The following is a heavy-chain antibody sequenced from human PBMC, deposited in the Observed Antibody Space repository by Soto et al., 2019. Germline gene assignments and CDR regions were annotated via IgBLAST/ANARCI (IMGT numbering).Heavy chain of an antibody. CDR1: GFTVSSNY. J-gene: IGHJ6*02. Sequence: GGSLRLSCAASGFTVSSNYMSWVRQAPGKGLEWVAVISYDGNVKYYADSVKGRFTISRDNSKDTLYLQMNSLRGEDTAVYYCAKTSGGSNYYYYGMDVWGQGTAVTVSS. CDR2: ISYDGNVK. V-gene: IGHV3-30*18. CDR3: AKTSGGSNYYYYGMDV. D-gene: IGHD3-10*01.